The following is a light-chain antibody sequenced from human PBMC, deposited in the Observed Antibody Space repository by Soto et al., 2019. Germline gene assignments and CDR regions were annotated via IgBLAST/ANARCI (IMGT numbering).Light chain of an antibody. CDR2: SNN. Sequence: QSVLTQPPSTSGTPGQAVTISCSGGSSNIGDNTVNWYQQLPGSAPKLLIFSNNKRPSGVPDRFSGSKSGTSASLAISGLQADDEADYYCASWDDSLNGVLFGGGTKLTVL. CDR3: ASWDDSLNGVL. CDR1: SSNIGDNT. V-gene: IGLV1-44*01. J-gene: IGLJ2*01.